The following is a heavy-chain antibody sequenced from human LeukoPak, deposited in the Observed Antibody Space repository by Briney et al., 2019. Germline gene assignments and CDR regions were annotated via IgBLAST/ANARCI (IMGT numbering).Heavy chain of an antibody. D-gene: IGHD3-10*01. CDR2: IYSSGNT. Sequence: SETLSLTCTVSGVPFSTYYWTWIRQPDGKGLEWIGRIYSSGNTNYNPSLESRVTMSIDTSKNQFSLKLTSVTAADTAVYYCARERGDLRGDAFDIWGQGTVISVSS. CDR3: ARERGDLRGDAFDI. CDR1: GVPFSTYY. V-gene: IGHV4-4*07. J-gene: IGHJ3*02.